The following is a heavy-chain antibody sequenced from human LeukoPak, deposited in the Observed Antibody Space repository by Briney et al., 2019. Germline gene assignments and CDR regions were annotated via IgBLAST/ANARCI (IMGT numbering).Heavy chain of an antibody. J-gene: IGHJ4*02. CDR3: AKGRTVGIGDY. Sequence: GGSLRLSCAASGFTFSSYAMSWVRQAPGKGLEWVSAINGSGDSTYYADSVKGRFTISRDNSENTLYLQMNSLRVEDTAVYYCAKGRTVGIGDYWGQGTLVTVSS. CDR2: INGSGDST. D-gene: IGHD1-14*01. V-gene: IGHV3-23*01. CDR1: GFTFSSYA.